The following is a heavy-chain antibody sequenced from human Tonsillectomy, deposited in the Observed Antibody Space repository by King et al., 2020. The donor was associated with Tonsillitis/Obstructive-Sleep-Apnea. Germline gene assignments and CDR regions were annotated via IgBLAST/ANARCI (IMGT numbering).Heavy chain of an antibody. CDR3: ARERAYDILTGYYPNVFDI. CDR1: GFTFSTDA. Sequence: VQLVESGGGAVQPGRSLRLSCAASGFTFSTDAMHWVRQAPGKGLEWVAVISYDGSNKYYADSVKGRFTISRDNSKNTVYLQMNSLRAEDTAVYYCARERAYDILTGYYPNVFDIWGQGTMVTVSS. V-gene: IGHV3-30*04. D-gene: IGHD3-9*01. J-gene: IGHJ3*02. CDR2: ISYDGSNK.